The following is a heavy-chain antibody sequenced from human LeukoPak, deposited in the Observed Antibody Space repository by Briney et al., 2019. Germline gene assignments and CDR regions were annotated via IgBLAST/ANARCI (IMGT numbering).Heavy chain of an antibody. CDR1: VFTFSSHG. J-gene: IGHJ4*02. Sequence: PGGSLRLSCAASVFTFSSHGMDWVRQAPGKGLEWAAFISYDGSNKYYVDSLKGRFTISRDSSKNTLYLQMNSLGAEDTAVYYCARGSGYGELDYWGQGTLVTVSS. CDR2: ISYDGSNK. CDR3: ARGSGYGELDY. V-gene: IGHV3-30*03. D-gene: IGHD5-12*01.